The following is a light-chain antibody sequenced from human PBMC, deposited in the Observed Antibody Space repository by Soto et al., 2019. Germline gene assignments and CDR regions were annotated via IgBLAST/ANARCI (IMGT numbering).Light chain of an antibody. CDR1: NSNIGGRNY. J-gene: IGLJ1*01. Sequence: QSVLTQPPSASGTPGQRVTISCSGSNSNIGGRNYVFWYRQLPGTAPKLLIYKTDQRPSGVPDRFSASKSGTSASLAISGLQAEDEADYYCCSYAGSYTYVFGTGTKV. CDR2: KTD. CDR3: CSYAGSYTYV. V-gene: IGLV1-47*01.